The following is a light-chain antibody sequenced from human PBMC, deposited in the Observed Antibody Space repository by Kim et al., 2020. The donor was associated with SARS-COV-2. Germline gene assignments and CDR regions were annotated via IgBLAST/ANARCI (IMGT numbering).Light chain of an antibody. CDR2: GAA. CDR1: QSIRRS. CDR3: QQSIT. Sequence: ATLSVSPGESVTLSCRASQSIRRSLAWYQQKPGQAPRLLIYGAASRPADVPGRFRGSGSGTQFTLTISSLQSEDFAVYYCQQSITFGGGTKVDIK. V-gene: IGKV3-15*01. J-gene: IGKJ4*01.